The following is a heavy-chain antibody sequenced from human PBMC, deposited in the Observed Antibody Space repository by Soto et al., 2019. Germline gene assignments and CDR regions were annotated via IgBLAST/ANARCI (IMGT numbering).Heavy chain of an antibody. V-gene: IGHV4-59*01. CDR3: ARAKRGGANLRFLEWSPSGMDV. CDR2: IYYSGST. CDR1: GGSISSYY. J-gene: IGHJ6*02. D-gene: IGHD3-3*01. Sequence: SETLSLTCTVSGGSISSYYWSWIRQPPGKGLEWIGYIYYSGSTNYNPSLKSRVTISVDTSKNQFSLKLSSVTAADTAVYYCARAKRGGANLRFLEWSPSGMDVWGQGTTVTVSS.